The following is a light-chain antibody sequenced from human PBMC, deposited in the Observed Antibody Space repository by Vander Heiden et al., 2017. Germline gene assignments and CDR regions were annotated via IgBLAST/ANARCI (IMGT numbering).Light chain of an antibody. V-gene: IGLV2-23*02. J-gene: IGLJ1*01. CDR3: SSYAGSSTFVV. Sequence: QSALIPAASVSGSPAQSITISCTGTSSDVGNYNLVSWYQQHTDKAPKLMIYEVRKRPSGVSNRFSGSKSGNTASLTISGLQTEDEADYYCSSYAGSSTFVVFGTGTKVTVL. CDR1: SSDVGNYNL. CDR2: EVR.